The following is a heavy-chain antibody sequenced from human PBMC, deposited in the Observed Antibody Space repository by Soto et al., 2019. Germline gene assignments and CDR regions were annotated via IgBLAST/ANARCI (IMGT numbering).Heavy chain of an antibody. CDR2: VYYTGST. J-gene: IGHJ4*01. Sequence: SETQSLMCSVSGGSISGSYWSWIRQSPGKGLEWLGYVYYTGSTNYSPSLRSRVSISVDTSKHEFSLRLSSVTAADTAVYFCARGFVVPGAHTDYRGHGPHVTL. V-gene: IGHV4-59*01. D-gene: IGHD2-8*02. CDR1: GGSISGSY. CDR3: ARGFVVPGAHTDY.